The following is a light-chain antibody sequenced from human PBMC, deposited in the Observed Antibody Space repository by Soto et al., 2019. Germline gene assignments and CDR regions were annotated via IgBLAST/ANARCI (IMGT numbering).Light chain of an antibody. CDR3: SSYAGINNLV. V-gene: IGLV2-8*01. CDR2: EVT. CDR1: SSDVGGYNY. J-gene: IGLJ3*02. Sequence: QSALTQPPSASGSPGQSVAISCTGTSSDVGGYNYVSWYQQHPGKAPKLIIYEVTKRPSGVPDRFSGSKSGNTASLTVSGLQAEDEANYYCSSYAGINNLVFGGGTKLTV.